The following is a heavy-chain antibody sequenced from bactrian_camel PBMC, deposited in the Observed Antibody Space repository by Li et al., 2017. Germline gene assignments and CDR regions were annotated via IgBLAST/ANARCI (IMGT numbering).Heavy chain of an antibody. J-gene: IGHJ4*01. CDR1: GFTFGPGA. D-gene: IGHD7*01. CDR3: AARVMYSCAYSWWGLSSGYGY. CDR2: INSAGEAI. Sequence: VQLVESGGGLVQPGVSLTLSCAVSGFTFGPGAVSWLRQAPGKGLEWVSAINSAGEAIYYADSVKGRFTISRDNAKNTVNLQLNSLKTEDMAMYYCAARVMYSCAYSWWGLSSGYGYWGQGTQVTVS. V-gene: IGHV3S40*01.